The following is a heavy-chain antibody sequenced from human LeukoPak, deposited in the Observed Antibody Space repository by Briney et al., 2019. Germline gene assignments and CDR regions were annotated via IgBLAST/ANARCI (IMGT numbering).Heavy chain of an antibody. CDR1: GFNFSSYS. D-gene: IGHD6-19*01. Sequence: GGSLRLSCAASGFNFSSYSMNWVRQAPGKGLEWVSLISSSNNYIYYADSVKGRFTISRDNAKNSLYLQMNSLRAEDTAVYYCAREVTVAGTRWFDPWGQGTLVTVSS. CDR3: AREVTVAGTRWFDP. J-gene: IGHJ5*02. V-gene: IGHV3-21*01. CDR2: ISSSNNYI.